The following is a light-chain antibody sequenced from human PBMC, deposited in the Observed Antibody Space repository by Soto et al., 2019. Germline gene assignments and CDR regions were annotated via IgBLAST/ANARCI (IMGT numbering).Light chain of an antibody. CDR3: MQALQAPRFT. V-gene: IGKV2-28*01. J-gene: IGKJ3*01. CDR1: QSLLHSNGYNY. CDR2: LGS. Sequence: DIVMTQSPLSLPVTPGEPASISCRSSQSLLHSNGYNYLDWYLQKPVQSPQLLIYLGSNRASGVPDRFSGSGSGTDFTLKISRVEAEDVGVYYCMQALQAPRFTFCSGTKVDIK.